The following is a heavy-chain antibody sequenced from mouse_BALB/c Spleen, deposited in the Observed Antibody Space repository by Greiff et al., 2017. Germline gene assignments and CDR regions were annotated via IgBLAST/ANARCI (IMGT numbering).Heavy chain of an antibody. D-gene: IGHD2-14*01. CDR1: GFTFTDYY. CDR2: IRNKANGYTT. Sequence: EVHLVESGGGLVQPGGSLRLSCATSGFTFTDYYMSWVRQPPGKALEWLGFIRNKANGYTTEYSASVKGRFTISRDNSQSILYLQMNTLRAEDSATYYCARDRGDMGRYDVWFAYWGQGTLVTVSA. V-gene: IGHV7-3*02. J-gene: IGHJ3*01. CDR3: ARDRGDMGRYDVWFAY.